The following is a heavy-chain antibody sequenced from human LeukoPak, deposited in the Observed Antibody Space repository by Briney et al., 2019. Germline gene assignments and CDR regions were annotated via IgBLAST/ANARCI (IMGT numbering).Heavy chain of an antibody. J-gene: IGHJ4*01. CDR1: GYTFTGYY. D-gene: IGHD1-26*01. Sequence: GASVKVSCKATGYTFTGYYMHWVRQAPGQGLEWRGWINPNSGGTNYAQKFQGRVTMTRDTSISTAYMELSRLRSDDTAVYYCARGRLYSGSYLTYWGQGTLVTVSS. CDR2: INPNSGGT. CDR3: ARGRLYSGSYLTY. V-gene: IGHV1-2*02.